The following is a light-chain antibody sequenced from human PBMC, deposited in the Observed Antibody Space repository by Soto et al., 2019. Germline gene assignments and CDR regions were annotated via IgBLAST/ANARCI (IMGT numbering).Light chain of an antibody. CDR3: HQRQSWPRT. Sequence: EIVLTQPPATLSSSPGETATLSCRASQYVGTRLAWYQHKPGQAPRLLIYYMSKRATGIPARFSGSGSGTDFTLTISNLAPEDFGVYYCHQRQSWPRTFGQGTKVDIK. CDR1: QYVGTR. J-gene: IGKJ1*01. CDR2: YMS. V-gene: IGKV3-11*01.